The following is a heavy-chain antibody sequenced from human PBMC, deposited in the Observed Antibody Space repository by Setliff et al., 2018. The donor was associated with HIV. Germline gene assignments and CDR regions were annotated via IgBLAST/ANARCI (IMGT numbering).Heavy chain of an antibody. CDR2: VYYSGRT. CDR3: ASGWATMLRGVLTSGWFEP. Sequence: SETLSLTCTVSGGSISSSGPGYYWGWVRQPPGGGLEWIGSVYYSGRTYYNPSLRSRVTISVDTSKNQFSLRLSSVTAADTAVYYCASGWATMLRGVLTSGWFEPWGPGTLVTVSS. V-gene: IGHV4-39*01. D-gene: IGHD3-10*01. J-gene: IGHJ5*02. CDR1: GGSISSSGPGYY.